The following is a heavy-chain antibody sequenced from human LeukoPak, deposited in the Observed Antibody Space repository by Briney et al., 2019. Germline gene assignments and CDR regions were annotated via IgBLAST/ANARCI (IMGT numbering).Heavy chain of an antibody. V-gene: IGHV1-2*02. CDR1: GYTFTGYY. CDR3: ASEGAVAGTGMDY. CDR2: INPNSGGT. Sequence: GASVKVSCKASGYTFTGYYMHWVRQAAGQGREWMGWINPNSGGTNYAQKFQGRVTMTRDTSISTAYMELSRLRSDDTAVYYCASEGAVAGTGMDYWGQGTLVTVSS. D-gene: IGHD6-19*01. J-gene: IGHJ4*02.